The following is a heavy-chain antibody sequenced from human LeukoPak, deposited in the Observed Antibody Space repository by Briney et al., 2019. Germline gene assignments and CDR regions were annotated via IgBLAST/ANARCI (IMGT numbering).Heavy chain of an antibody. D-gene: IGHD4-17*01. CDR1: GFTFSSYA. Sequence: GGSLRLSCAAYGFTFSSYAMSLVRQAPGKGLEWVSAISGSGGSTYYADSVKGRFTISRDNSKNTLYLQMNSLRAEDTAVYYCAKDNDYGDTDPWGQGTLVTVSS. CDR2: ISGSGGST. V-gene: IGHV3-23*01. CDR3: AKDNDYGDTDP. J-gene: IGHJ5*02.